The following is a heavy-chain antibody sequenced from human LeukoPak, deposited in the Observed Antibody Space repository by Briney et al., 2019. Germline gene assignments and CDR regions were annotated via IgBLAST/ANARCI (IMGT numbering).Heavy chain of an antibody. CDR3: TKDLRYYYADNLSEMDDHDY. CDR2: ISRNGRNT. J-gene: IGHJ4*02. V-gene: IGHV3-64*01. CDR1: GFTLSSYS. D-gene: IGHD4-23*01. Sequence: PGGSLRLSCAASGFTLSSYSMHWVRQAPGKGLEFASAISRNGRNTYYGNSVKGRFTISRDISKNTLSLQMNSLRGEDTALYYCTKDLRYYYADNLSEMDDHDYWGQGTLVTVSS.